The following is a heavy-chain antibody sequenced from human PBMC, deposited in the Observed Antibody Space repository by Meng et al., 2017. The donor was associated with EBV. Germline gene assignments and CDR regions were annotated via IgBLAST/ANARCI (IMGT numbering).Heavy chain of an antibody. CDR1: GYAFTSYI. D-gene: IGHD6-13*01. J-gene: IGHJ5*02. CDR3: VRNGIAAWGWFDP. Sequence: QGQLLQSGAEVKNPGASVKVSCKASGYAFTSYILHWVRQAPGQRLEWMGWINVGVGYTKYSQKFQGRVTISSDTSATTGYMELSSLRSEDTAVYYCVRNGIAAWGWFDPWGQGTLVTVSS. CDR2: INVGVGYT. V-gene: IGHV1-3*01.